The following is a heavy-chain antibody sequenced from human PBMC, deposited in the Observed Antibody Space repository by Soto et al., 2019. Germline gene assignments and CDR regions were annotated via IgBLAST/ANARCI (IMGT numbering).Heavy chain of an antibody. V-gene: IGHV3-53*01. CDR2: IYSGGST. CDR1: GFTVSSNY. CDR3: ARERAYYYDSSGYFDY. J-gene: IGHJ4*02. D-gene: IGHD3-22*01. Sequence: GGSLRLSCAASGFTVSSNYMSWVRQAPGKGLEWVSVIYSGGSTYYADSVKGRFTISKDNSRNTLYLQMNSLRAEDAAVYYCARERAYYYDSSGYFDYWGQGNLVTVSS.